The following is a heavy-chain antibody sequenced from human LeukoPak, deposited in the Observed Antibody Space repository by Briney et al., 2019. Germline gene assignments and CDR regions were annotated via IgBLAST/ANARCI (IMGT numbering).Heavy chain of an antibody. CDR3: ARGAREGYGYYADY. V-gene: IGHV4-4*07. CDR2: IYTSGST. Sequence: SETLSLTCTVSGGSISSYYWSWIRQPAGKGLEWIGRIYTSGSTNYNPSLKSRVTMSVDTSKNQSSLKLNSVTAADTAVYYCARGAREGYGYYADYWGQGTLVTVSS. D-gene: IGHD3-3*01. CDR1: GGSISSYY. J-gene: IGHJ4*02.